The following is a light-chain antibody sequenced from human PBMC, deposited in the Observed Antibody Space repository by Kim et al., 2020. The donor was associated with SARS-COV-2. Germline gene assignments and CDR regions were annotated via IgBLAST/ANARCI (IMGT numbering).Light chain of an antibody. J-gene: IGKJ2*01. CDR3: QQYAGSPYT. Sequence: LALGERATPSCRAGQGFSSGNLAWYQQKPGQAPRLLIYGASSRVPGIPDRFSGGGSGTDFTLTISRLEPEDFAMYYCQQYAGSPYTFGQGTKLEI. CDR1: QGFSSGN. CDR2: GAS. V-gene: IGKV3-20*01.